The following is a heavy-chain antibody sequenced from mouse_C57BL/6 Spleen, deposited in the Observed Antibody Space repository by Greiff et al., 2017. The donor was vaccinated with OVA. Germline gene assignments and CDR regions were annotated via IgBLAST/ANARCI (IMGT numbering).Heavy chain of an antibody. V-gene: IGHV1-80*01. D-gene: IGHD3-1*01. CDR3: ARQGATDPYFDY. CDR1: GYAFSSYW. J-gene: IGHJ2*01. CDR2: IYPGDGDT. Sequence: QVQLQQSGAELVKPGASVKISCKASGYAFSSYWMNWVKQRPGKGLEWIGQIYPGDGDTNYNGKFKGKATLTADKSSSTAYMQLSSLTSEDSAVYFCARQGATDPYFDYWGQGTTLTVSS.